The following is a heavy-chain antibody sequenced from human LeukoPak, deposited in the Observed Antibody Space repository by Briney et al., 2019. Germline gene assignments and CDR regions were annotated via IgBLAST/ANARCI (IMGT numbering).Heavy chain of an antibody. D-gene: IGHD3-10*01. CDR1: GFTFSDYY. Sequence: GGSLRLSCAASGFTFSDYYMSWIRQPPGKGLEWVSYISSSGTTINYADSVRGRFTVSRDNAKNSLYLQMDSLSAEDTAVYYCASLRGVNRWGQGTLVTVSS. V-gene: IGHV3-11*01. CDR2: ISSSGTTI. CDR3: ASLRGVNR. J-gene: IGHJ4*02.